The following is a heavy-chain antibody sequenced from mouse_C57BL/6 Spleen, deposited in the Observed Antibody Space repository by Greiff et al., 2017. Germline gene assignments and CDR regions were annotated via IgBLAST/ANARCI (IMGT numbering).Heavy chain of an antibody. Sequence: QVQLQQPGAELVRPGSSVKLSCKASGYTFTSYWMHWVKQRPIQGLEWIGNIDPSDSETHYNQKFKDKATLTVEKSSSTAYMQLSSLTSEDSAVYYCARDPGSSYLYYFDYWGQGTTLTVSS. V-gene: IGHV1-52*01. CDR1: GYTFTSYW. CDR3: ARDPGSSYLYYFDY. D-gene: IGHD1-1*01. CDR2: IDPSDSET. J-gene: IGHJ2*01.